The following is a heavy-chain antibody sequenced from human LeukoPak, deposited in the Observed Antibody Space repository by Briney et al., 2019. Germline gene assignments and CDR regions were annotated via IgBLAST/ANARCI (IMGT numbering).Heavy chain of an antibody. J-gene: IGHJ6*03. CDR1: GYTFTGYY. V-gene: IGHV1-18*04. CDR3: AKYLPYSSGWNYYYMDV. D-gene: IGHD6-19*01. Sequence: GASVKVSCKASGYTFTGYYMHWVRQAPGQGLEWMGWISAYNGNTNYAQKLQGRVTMTTDTSTSTAYMELRSLRSDDTAVYYCAKYLPYSSGWNYYYMDVWGKGTTVTVSS. CDR2: ISAYNGNT.